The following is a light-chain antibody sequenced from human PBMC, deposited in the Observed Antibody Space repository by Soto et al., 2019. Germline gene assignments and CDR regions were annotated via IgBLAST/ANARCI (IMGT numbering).Light chain of an antibody. Sequence: DIVMTQSPATLSVSPGERATLSFRASQSVASNLAWYQQRPGQAPRLLIYGASTRATGVPARFSGSGSGTEFTLTISSLQSEDFAVYYCHHYNNWPHTFGGGTKVEIK. J-gene: IGKJ4*01. CDR2: GAS. CDR3: HHYNNWPHT. V-gene: IGKV3-15*01. CDR1: QSVASN.